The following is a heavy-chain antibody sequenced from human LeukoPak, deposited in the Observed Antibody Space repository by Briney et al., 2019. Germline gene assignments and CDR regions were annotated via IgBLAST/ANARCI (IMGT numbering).Heavy chain of an antibody. Sequence: GGSLRLSCAASGFTFNTYSMNWVRQAPGKGLEWVSSISSSSKYIYYADSVKGRFTISRDNAKNSLYLQMNSLRAEDTALYYCVRGYSSGYYFDFWGQGTLVTVSS. V-gene: IGHV3-21*04. D-gene: IGHD3-22*01. J-gene: IGHJ4*02. CDR3: VRGYSSGYYFDF. CDR1: GFTFNTYS. CDR2: ISSSSKYI.